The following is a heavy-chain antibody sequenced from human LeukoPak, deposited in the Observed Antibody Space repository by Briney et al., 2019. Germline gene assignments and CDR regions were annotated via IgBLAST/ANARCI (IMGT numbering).Heavy chain of an antibody. J-gene: IGHJ4*02. CDR1: GFTFSSYE. D-gene: IGHD3-10*02. CDR2: ISSSGSTI. V-gene: IGHV3-48*03. CDR3: AILSVPGDYFDY. Sequence: PGGSLRLSCAASGFTFSSYEMNWVRQAPGKGLEWVSYISSSGSTIYYADSVKGRFTISRDNAKNSLYLQMNSLRAEDTAVYYCAILSVPGDYFDYWGQGTLVTVSS.